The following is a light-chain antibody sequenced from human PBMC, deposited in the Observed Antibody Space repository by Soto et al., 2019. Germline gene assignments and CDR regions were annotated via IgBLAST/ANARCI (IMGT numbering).Light chain of an antibody. CDR1: QRIRSW. V-gene: IGKV1-5*01. CDR2: DAS. J-gene: IGKJ5*01. Sequence: DIQMTHSPLTVSATVGDRVTLTFRSSQRIRSWVAWYQQKAGKAPKLVVHDASILESGVPSRFSGNGSGTEFTLTISSLQPDDFATYYCQQYNTYSTFGQGTRLEIK. CDR3: QQYNTYST.